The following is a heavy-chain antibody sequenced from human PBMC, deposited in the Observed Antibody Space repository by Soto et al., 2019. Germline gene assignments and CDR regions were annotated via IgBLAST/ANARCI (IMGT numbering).Heavy chain of an antibody. D-gene: IGHD1-20*01. CDR3: ARGITSRASWFDP. Sequence: SETLSLTCTFSCGSIFSGGYYWSWLRQLPGKGLEWIGCSDYSGSSRYNPSPKSRVTISIDMSKNHFSLKLSSVTAADTAVYYCARGITSRASWFDPWGQGTLVTVSS. CDR1: CGSIFSGGYY. J-gene: IGHJ5*02. V-gene: IGHV4-31*03. CDR2: SDYSGSS.